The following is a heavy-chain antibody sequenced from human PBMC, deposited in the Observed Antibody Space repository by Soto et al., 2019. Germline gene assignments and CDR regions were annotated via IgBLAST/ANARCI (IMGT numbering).Heavy chain of an antibody. CDR3: ARWSYLDY. J-gene: IGHJ4*02. CDR1: GFSFGSYA. Sequence: WGSLRLSCAASGFSFGSYALSWVRQAPGKGLEWVSTISGSDGKTFYADSVKGRFSISRDTSQSTLYLQMNSLRADDTAMYYCARWSYLDYWGQGTRVTVSS. D-gene: IGHD3-3*01. V-gene: IGHV3-23*01. CDR2: ISGSDGKT.